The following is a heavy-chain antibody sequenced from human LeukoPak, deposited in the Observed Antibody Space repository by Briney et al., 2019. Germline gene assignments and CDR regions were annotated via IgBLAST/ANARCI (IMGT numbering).Heavy chain of an antibody. V-gene: IGHV4-30-4*01. D-gene: IGHD3-10*01. CDR3: ARERMVRGAPTYFYYGLDV. CDR2: IYYSGST. J-gene: IGHJ6*02. CDR1: GGSISSGDYY. Sequence: SETLPLTCTVSGGSISSGDYYWSWIRQPPGKGLEWIGYIYYSGSTYYNPSLKSRVTISVDTSKNQFSLKLSSVTAADTAVYYCARERMVRGAPTYFYYGLDVWGQGPAITVSS.